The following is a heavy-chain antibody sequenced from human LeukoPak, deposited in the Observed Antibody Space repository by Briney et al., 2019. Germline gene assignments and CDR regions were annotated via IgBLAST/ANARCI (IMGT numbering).Heavy chain of an antibody. CDR2: INHSGST. J-gene: IGHJ6*03. D-gene: IGHD2-2*01. CDR3: ARARGYCSSTSCPRGYYMDV. Sequence: SETLSLTCAVYGGSFSSYYWSWIRQPPGKGLEWIGEINHSGSTNYNPSLRSRVTISVDTSKNQFSLKLSSVTAADTAVYYCARARGYCSSTSCPRGYYMDVWGKGTTVTVSS. V-gene: IGHV4-34*01. CDR1: GGSFSSYY.